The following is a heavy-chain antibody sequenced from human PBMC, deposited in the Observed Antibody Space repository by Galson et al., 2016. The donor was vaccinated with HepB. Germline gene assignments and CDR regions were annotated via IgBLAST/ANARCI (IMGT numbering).Heavy chain of an antibody. V-gene: IGHV1-24*01. D-gene: IGHD2-21*01. CDR2: FDPEDGEA. J-gene: IGHJ5*02. Sequence: SVKVSCKVSGHTLSDIAIYWVRQAPGKGLEWMGGFDPEDGEAVYAQKFQGRITMTEDTSTDTAYMDLSSLRSEDTAIYYCATRVGVRGDWFDPWGQGTLVTVSS. CDR1: GHTLSDIA. CDR3: ATRVGVRGDWFDP.